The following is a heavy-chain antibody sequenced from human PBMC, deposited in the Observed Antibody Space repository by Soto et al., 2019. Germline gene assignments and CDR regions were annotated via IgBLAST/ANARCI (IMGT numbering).Heavy chain of an antibody. D-gene: IGHD6-19*01. CDR1: WGPSRGFD. V-gene: IGHV4-59*01. CDR2: IYYSGST. CDR3: AGVGRGLVPHYLAY. Sequence: PFEPLRLRGTVFWGPSRGFDGRRIRQPPGKGLEWIGYIYYSGSTNYKPSLKSRVNISVDTSKTQFPLKLSSVTAAQSAVFYCAGVGRGLVPHYLAYWGQGTLVPTSS. J-gene: IGHJ4*02.